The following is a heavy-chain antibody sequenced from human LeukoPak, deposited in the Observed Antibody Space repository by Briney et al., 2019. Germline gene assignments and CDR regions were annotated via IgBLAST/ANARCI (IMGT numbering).Heavy chain of an antibody. D-gene: IGHD3-3*01. V-gene: IGHV3-74*01. CDR1: GFTFTSYW. Sequence: GGSLRLSCAASGFTFTSYWMHWVRHAPGKGLVWVSRVNSDGSSTTYADSVKGRFTTSRDNAKNTLYLQMSSLRVEDTAVYYCATGGGWEPSSGVVTHIDVWGKGTTVTVSS. CDR3: ATGGGWEPSSGVVTHIDV. J-gene: IGHJ6*03. CDR2: VNSDGSST.